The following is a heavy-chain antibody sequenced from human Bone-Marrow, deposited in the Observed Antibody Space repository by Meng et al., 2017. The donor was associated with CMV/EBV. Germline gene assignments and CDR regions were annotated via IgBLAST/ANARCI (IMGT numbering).Heavy chain of an antibody. CDR1: GFGFSNYY. D-gene: IGHD2-15*01. CDR2: INSDGITT. J-gene: IGHJ4*02. CDR3: ARGGKTGSRFDY. Sequence: SCADPGFGFSNYYMHWVRQAPGKGLVWVSRINSDGITTNYADSVKGRFTISRDNAKNTLYLQINSLRADDTAVYYCARGGKTGSRFDYWAQGTLVTVSS. V-gene: IGHV3-74*01.